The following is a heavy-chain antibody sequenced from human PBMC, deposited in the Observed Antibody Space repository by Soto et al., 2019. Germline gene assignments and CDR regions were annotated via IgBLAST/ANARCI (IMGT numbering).Heavy chain of an antibody. D-gene: IGHD4-4*01. CDR3: ATRSPRSNYYYYGMDV. CDR2: FDPEDGET. Sequence: SVKVSCKVSGYTLTELSMHWVRQAPGKGLEWMGGFDPEDGETIYAQKFQGRVTMTEDTSTDTAYMELSSLRSEDTAVYYCATRSPRSNYYYYGMDVWGQGTTVTVSS. V-gene: IGHV1-24*01. CDR1: GYTLTELS. J-gene: IGHJ6*02.